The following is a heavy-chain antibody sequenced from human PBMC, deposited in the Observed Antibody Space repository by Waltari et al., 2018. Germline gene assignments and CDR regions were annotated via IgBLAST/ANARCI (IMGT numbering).Heavy chain of an antibody. CDR2: IIPIFGTA. CDR1: GGTFSSYD. D-gene: IGHD3-10*01. V-gene: IGHV1-69*01. J-gene: IGHJ4*02. CDR3: ARERNYGSGSYYNFYYFDY. Sequence: QVQLVQSGAEVKKPGSSVKVSCKASGGTFSSYDISWVRQAPGHGLEWMGGIIPIFGTANYAQKFQGRVTITADESTSTAYMELSSLRSEDTAVYYCARERNYGSGSYYNFYYFDYWGQGTLVTVSS.